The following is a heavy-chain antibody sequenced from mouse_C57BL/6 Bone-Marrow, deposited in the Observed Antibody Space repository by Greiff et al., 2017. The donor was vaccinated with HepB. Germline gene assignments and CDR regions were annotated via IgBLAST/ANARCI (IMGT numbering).Heavy chain of an antibody. J-gene: IGHJ4*01. CDR2: IWGVGST. CDR1: GFSLTSYG. V-gene: IGHV2-6*01. Sequence: VKLVESGPGLVAPSQSLSITCTVSGFSLTSYGVDWVRQSPGKGLEWLGVIWGVGSTNYNSALKSRLSISKDNSKSQVFLKMDSLQTDDTAMYYCASDYDDAMDYWGQGTSVTVSS. CDR3: ASDYDDAMDY. D-gene: IGHD2-12*01.